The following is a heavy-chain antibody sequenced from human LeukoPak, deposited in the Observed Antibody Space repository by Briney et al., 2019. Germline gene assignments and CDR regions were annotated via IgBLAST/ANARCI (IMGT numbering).Heavy chain of an antibody. V-gene: IGHV1-8*01. CDR3: ARDALRGYYDSSGYYPNFDY. D-gene: IGHD3-22*01. CDR1: GYTFTSYD. Sequence: GASVKVSCKASGYTFTSYDINWVRQATGQGLEWMGWMNPNRGNTGYAQKFQGRVTMTRNTSISTAYMELSSLRSDDTAVYYCARDALRGYYDSSGYYPNFDYWGQGTLVTVSS. CDR2: MNPNRGNT. J-gene: IGHJ4*02.